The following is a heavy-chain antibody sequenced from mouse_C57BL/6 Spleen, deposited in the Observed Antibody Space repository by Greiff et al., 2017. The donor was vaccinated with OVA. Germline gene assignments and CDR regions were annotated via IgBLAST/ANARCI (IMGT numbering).Heavy chain of an antibody. CDR3: VMGDGYWGGMDY. CDR1: GFTFNTYA. Sequence: EVKVEESGGGLVQPKGSLKLSCAASGFTFNTYAMHWVRQAPGKGLEWVARIRSKSSNYATYYADSVKDRFTISRDDSQSMLYLQMNNLKTEDTAMYYCVMGDGYWGGMDYWGQGTSVTVSS. V-gene: IGHV10-3*01. D-gene: IGHD2-3*01. CDR2: IRSKSSNYAT. J-gene: IGHJ4*01.